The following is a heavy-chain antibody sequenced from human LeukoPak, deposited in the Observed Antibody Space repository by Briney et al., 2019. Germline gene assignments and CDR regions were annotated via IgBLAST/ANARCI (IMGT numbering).Heavy chain of an antibody. J-gene: IGHJ4*02. CDR1: GFIFSKAW. Sequence: PGGSLRLSCAASGFIFSKAWMSWVRQAPGKGLEWGGRIKSKTDGGTTDYAAPVKGRFTISRDDSKNTLYLQMNSLKTEDTAVYYCTTDQYDILTGYYMGYFDYWGQGTLVTVSS. CDR3: TTDQYDILTGYYMGYFDY. CDR2: IKSKTDGGTT. V-gene: IGHV3-15*01. D-gene: IGHD3-9*01.